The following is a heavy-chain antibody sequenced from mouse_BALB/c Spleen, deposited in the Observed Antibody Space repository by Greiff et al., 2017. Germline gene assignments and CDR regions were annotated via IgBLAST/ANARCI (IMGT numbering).Heavy chain of an antibody. J-gene: IGHJ2*01. CDR1: GFSLTSYG. D-gene: IGHD2-13*01. V-gene: IGHV2-9*02. Sequence: VKLMESGPGLVAPSQSLSITCTVSGFSLTSYGVHWVRQPPGKGLEWLGVIWAGGSTNYNSALMSRLSISKDNSKSQVFLKMNSLQTDDTAMYYCARDPDYLYYFDYWGQGTTLTVSS. CDR3: ARDPDYLYYFDY. CDR2: IWAGGST.